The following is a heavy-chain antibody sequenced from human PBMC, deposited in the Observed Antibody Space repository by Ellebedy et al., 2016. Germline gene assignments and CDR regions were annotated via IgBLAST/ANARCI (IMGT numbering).Heavy chain of an antibody. J-gene: IGHJ5*02. Sequence: GESLKISCAASGFTVSTNYMKWVRQAPGKGLVWVSRINGDGSTTGYADSVRGRFTISRDNAKNTLYLQMNSLRAEDTAVYYCARGVGSGWFDPWGQGTLVTVSS. CDR1: GFTVSTNY. D-gene: IGHD2-15*01. CDR3: ARGVGSGWFDP. V-gene: IGHV3-74*01. CDR2: INGDGSTT.